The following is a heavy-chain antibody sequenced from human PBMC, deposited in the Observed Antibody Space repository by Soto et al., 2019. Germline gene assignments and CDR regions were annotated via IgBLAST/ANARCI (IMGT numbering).Heavy chain of an antibody. Sequence: QVQLVQSGAEVKKPGSSVKVSCKASGGTFSSYAISWVRQAPGQGLEWMGGIIPIFGTANYAQKFQGRVTITADESTSTAYMELSSLRSEDTAVYYCATSDDSSGYYLGDAFDIWGQGTMVTVSS. J-gene: IGHJ3*02. CDR2: IIPIFGTA. CDR1: GGTFSSYA. V-gene: IGHV1-69*12. D-gene: IGHD3-22*01. CDR3: ATSDDSSGYYLGDAFDI.